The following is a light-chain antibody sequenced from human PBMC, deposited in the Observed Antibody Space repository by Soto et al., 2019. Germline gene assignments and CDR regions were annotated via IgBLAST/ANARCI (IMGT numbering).Light chain of an antibody. J-gene: IGKJ4*01. V-gene: IGKV1-39*01. CDR3: QQTYNSPPLT. Sequence: DIQMTQSPSSLSASVGDRVTITCRASQSISSYLSWYQQRPGKAPKLLIYAASSLQSGVPSRFSGSGSGTDFTLTISSLQPEDFATYFCQQTYNSPPLTFGGGTKVEIK. CDR2: AAS. CDR1: QSISSY.